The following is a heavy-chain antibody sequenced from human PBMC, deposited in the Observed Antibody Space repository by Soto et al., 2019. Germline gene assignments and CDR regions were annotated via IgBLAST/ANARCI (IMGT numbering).Heavy chain of an antibody. Sequence: SVKVSCKASGGTFSSYAISWVRQAPGQGLEWMGGIIPIFGTANYAQKFQGRVTITADESTSTAYMELSSLRSEDTAVYYCARDGGLQERITMLVVVPDAFDIWGQGTMVTVSS. CDR2: IIPIFGTA. J-gene: IGHJ3*02. D-gene: IGHD3-22*01. V-gene: IGHV1-69*13. CDR1: GGTFSSYA. CDR3: ARDGGLQERITMLVVVPDAFDI.